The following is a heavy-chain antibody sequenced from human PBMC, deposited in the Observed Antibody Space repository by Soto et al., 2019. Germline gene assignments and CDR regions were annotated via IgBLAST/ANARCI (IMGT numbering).Heavy chain of an antibody. D-gene: IGHD6-13*01. Sequence: EVQLVESGGGLVKPGGSLRLSCAASGFTFSSYSMNWVRQAPGKGLEWVSSISSSSSYIYYADSVKGRFTISRDNAKNSLYLQMNSLRAEDTAVYYCARIPRGDSSSPFDPWGQGTLVTVSS. CDR3: ARIPRGDSSSPFDP. CDR2: ISSSSSYI. V-gene: IGHV3-21*01. J-gene: IGHJ5*02. CDR1: GFTFSSYS.